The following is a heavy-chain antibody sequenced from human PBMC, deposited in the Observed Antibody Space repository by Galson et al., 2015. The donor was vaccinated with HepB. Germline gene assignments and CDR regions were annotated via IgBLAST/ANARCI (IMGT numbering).Heavy chain of an antibody. CDR2: ISYDGSNK. CDR1: GFTFSSYA. CDR3: ARDPSLSPYDSSGYYGLSGAFDI. V-gene: IGHV3-30*04. D-gene: IGHD3-22*01. Sequence: SLRLSCAASGFTFSSYAMHWVRQAPGKGLEWVAVISYDGSNKYYADSVKGRFTISRDNSKNTLYLQMNSLRAEDTAAYYCARDPSLSPYDSSGYYGLSGAFDIWGQGTMVTVSS. J-gene: IGHJ3*02.